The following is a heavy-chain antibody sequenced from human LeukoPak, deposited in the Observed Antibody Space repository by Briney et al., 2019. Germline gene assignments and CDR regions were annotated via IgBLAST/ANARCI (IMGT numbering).Heavy chain of an antibody. CDR1: GFTFSSYW. D-gene: IGHD2-2*01. Sequence: GSLRLSCAASGFTFSSYWMSWVRQAPGKGLEWIGSIYHSGSTYYNPSLKSRVTISVDTSKNQFSLKLSSVTAADTAVYYCASVPAALSPLPDYWGQGTLVTVSS. CDR2: IYHSGST. V-gene: IGHV4-38-2*01. J-gene: IGHJ4*02. CDR3: ASVPAALSPLPDY.